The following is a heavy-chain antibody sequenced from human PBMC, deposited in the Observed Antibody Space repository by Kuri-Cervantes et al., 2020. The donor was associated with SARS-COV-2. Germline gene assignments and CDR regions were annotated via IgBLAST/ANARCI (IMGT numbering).Heavy chain of an antibody. V-gene: IGHV3-30*18. J-gene: IGHJ4*02. CDR1: GFTFSSYG. Sequence: GESLKISCAASGFTFSSYGMHWVRQAPGKGLEWVAVISYDGSNKYYADSVKGRFTISRDNSKNTLYLQMNSLRAEDTAVYYCAKGGMPTVVTPKLYFDYWGQGTLVTVSS. D-gene: IGHD4-23*01. CDR2: ISYDGSNK. CDR3: AKGGMPTVVTPKLYFDY.